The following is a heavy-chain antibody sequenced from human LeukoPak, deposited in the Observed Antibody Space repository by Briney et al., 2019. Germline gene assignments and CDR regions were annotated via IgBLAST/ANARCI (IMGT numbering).Heavy chain of an antibody. D-gene: IGHD1-1*01. V-gene: IGHV2-70*11. Sequence: SGPTLVNPTQTLTLTCSFSGFSLSTSGMCVSWIRQPPGKALEWLARIDWNDDKYLNTSLQTRLTISKDTSRNQVVLTMTNMDLVDTATYYCARFLGTTPYDFWGQGTLVTVSS. CDR3: ARFLGTTPYDF. CDR1: GFSLSTSGMC. J-gene: IGHJ4*02. CDR2: IDWNDDK.